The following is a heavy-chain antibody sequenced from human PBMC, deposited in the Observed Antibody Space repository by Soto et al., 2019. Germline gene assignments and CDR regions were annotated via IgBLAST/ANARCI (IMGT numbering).Heavy chain of an antibody. Sequence: ASVKVSCKASVFTFTTYGILWVRQAPGQGLQWLGWIDAHNGNTNYAQNLQGRVIMTADTSTSTAYLELRSLRADNTAIYYCAREGSAPYYYYGMGAGGQGTTVTVS. CDR1: VFTFTTYG. V-gene: IGHV1-18*01. J-gene: IGHJ6*02. CDR2: IDAHNGNT. CDR3: AREGSAPYYYYGMGA. D-gene: IGHD3-10*01.